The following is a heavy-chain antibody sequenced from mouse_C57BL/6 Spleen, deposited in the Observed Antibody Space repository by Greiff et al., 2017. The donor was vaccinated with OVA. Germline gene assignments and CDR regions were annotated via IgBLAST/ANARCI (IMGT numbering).Heavy chain of an antibody. CDR3: AKDYGSILFDY. D-gene: IGHD1-1*01. CDR2: ISYDGSN. V-gene: IGHV3-6*01. J-gene: IGHJ2*01. CDR1: GYSITSGYY. Sequence: VQLKESGPGLVKPSQSLSLTCSVTGYSITSGYYWNWIRQFPGNKLEWMGYISYDGSNNYNPSLKNRISITRDTSKNQFFLKLDSVTTEDTATYYCAKDYGSILFDYWGQGTTLTVSS.